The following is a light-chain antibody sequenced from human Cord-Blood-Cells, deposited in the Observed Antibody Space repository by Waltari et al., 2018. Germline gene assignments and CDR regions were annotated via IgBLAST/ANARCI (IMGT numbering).Light chain of an antibody. V-gene: IGLV2-11*01. CDR2: DVS. Sequence: QSALTQPRSVSGSPGQSITLSRTGTSSDVAGYNYVSWYQQHPGKAPKLMIYDVSKRPSGVPDRFSGSKSGNTASLTISGLQAEDEADYYCCSYAGSYTYVFGTGTKVTVL. CDR1: SSDVAGYNY. J-gene: IGLJ1*01. CDR3: CSYAGSYTYV.